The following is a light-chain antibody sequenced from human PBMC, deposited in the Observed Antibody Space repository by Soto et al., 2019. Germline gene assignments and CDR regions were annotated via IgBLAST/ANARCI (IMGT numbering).Light chain of an antibody. CDR1: QNIYSN. V-gene: IGKV3-15*01. CDR3: QQYDDWPIT. J-gene: IGKJ5*01. CDR2: RAS. Sequence: IVMTQSPATLSVSPGERATLSCRASQNIYSNVAWYQQGPGQAPRLLIYRASTRATGSPARFSGSGSGTEFTLTISSLQSEDFAVYFCQQYDDWPITFGQGTRLEI.